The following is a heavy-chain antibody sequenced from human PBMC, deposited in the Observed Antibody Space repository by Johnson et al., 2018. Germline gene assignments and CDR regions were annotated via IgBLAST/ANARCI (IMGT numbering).Heavy chain of an antibody. CDR1: GGSISSYY. CDR3: ARADSYDSSGYYYVDAFDI. CDR2: IYYSGST. V-gene: IGHV4-59*01. J-gene: IGHJ3*02. Sequence: QVQLQESGPGLVKPSETLSLTCTVSGGSISSYYWSWIRQPPGKGLEWIGYIYYSGSTNYNPSLKSRVTISVDTSKNQFSLKLSSVTAADTAVYYCARADSYDSSGYYYVDAFDIWGQGTMVTVSS. D-gene: IGHD3-22*01.